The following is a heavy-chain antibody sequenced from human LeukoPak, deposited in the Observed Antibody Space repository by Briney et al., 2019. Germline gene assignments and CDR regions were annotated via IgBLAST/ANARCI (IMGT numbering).Heavy chain of an antibody. J-gene: IGHJ3*02. Sequence: ASVKVSCKASGGTFSSYAISWVRQAPGQGLEWMGGIIPIFGTANYAQKFQGRVTITADESTSTAYMELSSLRSEDTAVYYCARGHWYYYGSSGYYFGAFDIWGQGTMVTVSS. CDR2: IIPIFGTA. CDR3: ARGHWYYYGSSGYYFGAFDI. D-gene: IGHD3-22*01. CDR1: GGTFSSYA. V-gene: IGHV1-69*13.